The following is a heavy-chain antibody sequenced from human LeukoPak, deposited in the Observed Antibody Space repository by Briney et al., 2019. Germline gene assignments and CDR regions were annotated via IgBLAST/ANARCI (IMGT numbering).Heavy chain of an antibody. D-gene: IGHD5-18*01. CDR2: IIPIFGTA. V-gene: IGHV1-69*05. CDR1: GGTFSRYA. CDR3: ARGPRIQLWSNFDY. J-gene: IGHJ4*02. Sequence: SVNLSCKVSGGTFSRYAISGVRQAPAQGREWMGRIIPIFGTANYAQKFQGRVTITTDESTSTAYMELSSLRSEDTAVYYCARGPRIQLWSNFDYWGQGTLVTVSS.